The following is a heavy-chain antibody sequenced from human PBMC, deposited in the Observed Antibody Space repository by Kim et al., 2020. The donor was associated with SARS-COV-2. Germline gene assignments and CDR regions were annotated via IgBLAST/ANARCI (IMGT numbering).Heavy chain of an antibody. V-gene: IGHV3-23*03. D-gene: IGHD6-13*01. J-gene: IGHJ4*02. CDR2: RT. Sequence: RTYYAATVEGRVTTSGDKSKNTLFRQMNSLGAEDTAVYYCAKDLLAAAGLWGQGTLVTVSS. CDR3: AKDLLAAAGL.